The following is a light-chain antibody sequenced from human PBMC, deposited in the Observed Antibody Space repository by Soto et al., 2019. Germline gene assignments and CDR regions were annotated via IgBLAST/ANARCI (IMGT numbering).Light chain of an antibody. CDR3: SSYTSSDTHV. CDR1: SSDVGGYNY. J-gene: IGLJ1*01. CDR2: DVS. V-gene: IGLV2-14*01. Sequence: QSALTQPVSVAGSPGQSITISCTGSSSDVGGYNYVSWYQQHPGKAPKLMIIDVSNRPSGVSNRFSGSKSADTASLTISGLQAEDEADYYCSSYTSSDTHVFGTGTKLTVL.